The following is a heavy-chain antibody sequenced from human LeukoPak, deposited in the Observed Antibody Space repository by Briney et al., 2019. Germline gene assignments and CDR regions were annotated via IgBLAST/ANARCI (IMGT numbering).Heavy chain of an antibody. CDR3: ARVARGNVDI. Sequence: PSENLSLTCTVSGGTISSGGYYWRWIRQHPGKGLECIGYIYYSGSTYYIPSLKSRVTISVDTSKNQFSLKLSPVTAADTAVYYCARVARGNVDIWGQGTMVTVSS. V-gene: IGHV4-31*03. D-gene: IGHD5-12*01. CDR2: IYYSGST. J-gene: IGHJ3*02. CDR1: GGTISSGGYY.